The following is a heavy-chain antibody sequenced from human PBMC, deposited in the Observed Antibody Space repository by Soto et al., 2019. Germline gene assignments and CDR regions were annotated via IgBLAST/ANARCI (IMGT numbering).Heavy chain of an antibody. Sequence: PGGSLRLSCAASGFTFSSYAMSWVRQAPGKGLEWVSAISGSGGSTYYADSVKGRFTISRDNSKNTLYLQMNSLRAEDTAVYYCAKDKISSGWTRTYYYYGMDVWGQGTTVTVSS. V-gene: IGHV3-23*01. CDR3: AKDKISSGWTRTYYYYGMDV. D-gene: IGHD6-19*01. CDR1: GFTFSSYA. CDR2: ISGSGGST. J-gene: IGHJ6*02.